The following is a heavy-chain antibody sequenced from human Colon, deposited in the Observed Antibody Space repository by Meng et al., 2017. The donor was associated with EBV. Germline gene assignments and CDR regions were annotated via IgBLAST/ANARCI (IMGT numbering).Heavy chain of an antibody. V-gene: IGHV4-39*01. CDR3: ARHTFSGNPGGIDS. CDR2: QCHADDT. Sequence: QLGRREAGLGLWKPSETLSLTWPVSGGPISRTGTCRGWIRQSPGKGLEWIGSQCHADDTYYNPSLMGRVTISVDTSKNQVSLKLTSVTAADTSIYYCARHTFSGNPGGIDSWGQGILVTVSS. D-gene: IGHD4-23*01. CDR1: GGPISRTGTC. J-gene: IGHJ4*02.